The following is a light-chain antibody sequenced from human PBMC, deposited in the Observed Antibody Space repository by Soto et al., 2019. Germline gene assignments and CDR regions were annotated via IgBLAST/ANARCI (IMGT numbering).Light chain of an antibody. CDR3: NSFTTSSTYV. Sequence: QAVVTQPASVSGSPGQAITISCTGTSSDIGSYNRVSWYQQPPGTAPKLIIYEVNNRPSGVPDRFSGSKSGNTASLTISGLQAEDEADYYCNSFTTSSTYVFGTGTKLIVL. V-gene: IGLV2-18*02. CDR1: SSDIGSYNR. J-gene: IGLJ1*01. CDR2: EVN.